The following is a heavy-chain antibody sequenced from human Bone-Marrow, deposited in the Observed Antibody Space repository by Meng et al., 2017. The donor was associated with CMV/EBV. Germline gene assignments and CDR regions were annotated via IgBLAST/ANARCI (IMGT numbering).Heavy chain of an antibody. CDR3: ARAAYCTNGVCWLVKPDY. Sequence: SEPLSLTCTDSGGSVSSGTYSWSWIRQSPGKGLEWIGYIYYSGSTNYYPSLKSRVTISVNTSKNQFSLKLSSVTAADTAVYYCARAAYCTNGVCWLVKPDYWGQGTLVTVSS. V-gene: IGHV4-61*01. D-gene: IGHD2-8*01. J-gene: IGHJ4*02. CDR2: IYYSGST. CDR1: GGSVSSGTYS.